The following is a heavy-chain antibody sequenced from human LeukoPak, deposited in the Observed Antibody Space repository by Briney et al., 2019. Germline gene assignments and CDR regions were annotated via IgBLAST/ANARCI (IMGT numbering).Heavy chain of an antibody. J-gene: IGHJ4*02. V-gene: IGHV3-11*04. CDR2: ITNSGTTI. Sequence: GGSLRLSCAASGFTFTDYYMSWIRQAPGKGLEWVSYITNSGTTIYYADSVKGRFTISRDNAKNSLYLQMNSLRAEDTAVYYCASMGSGRKGPFDYWGQGTLVTVSS. CDR3: ASMGSGRKGPFDY. CDR1: GFTFTDYY. D-gene: IGHD3-10*01.